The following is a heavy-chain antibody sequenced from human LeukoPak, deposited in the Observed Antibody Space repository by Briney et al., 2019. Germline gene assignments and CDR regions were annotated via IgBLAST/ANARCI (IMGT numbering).Heavy chain of an antibody. CDR1: GYPISSGYY. D-gene: IGHD1-26*01. Sequence: SETLSLTCAVSGYPISSGYYWGWIRQPPGKGLQWIGSIYHSGTTYYNPSLKSRVTISVDTSKNQFSLKLSSVTAADTAVYYCARLSGNYLPFDYWGQGTLVTVSS. CDR3: ARLSGNYLPFDY. J-gene: IGHJ4*02. CDR2: IYHSGTT. V-gene: IGHV4-38-2*01.